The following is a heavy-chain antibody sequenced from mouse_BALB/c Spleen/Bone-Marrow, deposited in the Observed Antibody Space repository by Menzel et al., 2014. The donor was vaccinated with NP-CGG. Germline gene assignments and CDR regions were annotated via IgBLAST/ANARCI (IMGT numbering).Heavy chain of an antibody. CDR2: ISSGGGYT. V-gene: IGHV5-6*01. CDR3: TRQRNWDHYAMDY. J-gene: IGHJ4*01. D-gene: IGHD4-1*01. CDR1: GFTFSTYG. Sequence: VQVVESGGDLVKPGGSLKLSWAASGFTFSTYGMSWVRQTPDKRLEWVATISSGGGYTYYPDSVKGRFTISRDNANNTLYLQMSSLKSEDTAMYYCTRQRNWDHYAMDYWGQGTSVTVSS.